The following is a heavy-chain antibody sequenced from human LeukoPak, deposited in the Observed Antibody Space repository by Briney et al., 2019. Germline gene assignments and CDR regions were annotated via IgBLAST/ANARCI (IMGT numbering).Heavy chain of an antibody. J-gene: IGHJ4*02. D-gene: IGHD1-26*01. V-gene: IGHV5-51*01. Sequence: GESLKISCKGSGYNFDTSWIAWVRQIPGKGLEWLGIIYPSDSDTRYSPSFQGQVTISADKSISTAYLQWSSLKASDTAMYYCARLGGATSIGHGTYWGQGTLVTVSS. CDR1: GYNFDTSW. CDR2: IYPSDSDT. CDR3: ARLGGATSIGHGTY.